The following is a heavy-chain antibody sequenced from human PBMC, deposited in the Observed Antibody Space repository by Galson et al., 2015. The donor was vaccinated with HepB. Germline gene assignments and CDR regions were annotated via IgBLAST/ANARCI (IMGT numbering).Heavy chain of an antibody. Sequence: SVKVSCKASGGTFSSYAISWVRQAPGQGLEWMGGIIPIFGTANYAQKFQGRVTITADESTSTAYMELSSLRSEDTAVYYCASERGYSYGHNYFDYWGQGTLVTVSS. CDR3: ASERGYSYGHNYFDY. D-gene: IGHD5-18*01. CDR2: IIPIFGTA. V-gene: IGHV1-69*13. J-gene: IGHJ4*02. CDR1: GGTFSSYA.